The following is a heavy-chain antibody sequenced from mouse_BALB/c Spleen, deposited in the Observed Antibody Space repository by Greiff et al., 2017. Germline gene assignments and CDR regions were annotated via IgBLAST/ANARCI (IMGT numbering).Heavy chain of an antibody. CDR3: ARNYRYDGAMDY. CDR1: GFNIKDYY. CDR2: IYPGDGST. Sequence: QVQLQQSGAELVRSGASVKLSCTASGFNIKDYYMHWVKQRPGQGLEWIGWIYPGDGSTKYNEKFKGKATLTADKSSSTAYMQLSSLTSENSAVYFCARNYRYDGAMDYWGQGTSVTVSS. J-gene: IGHJ4*01. V-gene: IGHV1S56*01. D-gene: IGHD2-14*01.